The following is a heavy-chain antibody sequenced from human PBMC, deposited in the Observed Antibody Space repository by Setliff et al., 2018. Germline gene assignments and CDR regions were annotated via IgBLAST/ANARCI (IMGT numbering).Heavy chain of an antibody. J-gene: IGHJ4*02. CDR3: ARDRVVVLAGRRGFYFDY. V-gene: IGHV4-39*07. CDR1: GGSISGSSHY. Sequence: LSETLSLTCTVSGGSISGSSHYWAWIRQSPGKGLEWLGDVYYTGSAHWNPSLKSRVIISVDTSKNQFSLKLSSVTAADTAVYYCARDRVVVLAGRRGFYFDYWGQGTLVTVSS. D-gene: IGHD2-15*01. CDR2: VYYTGSA.